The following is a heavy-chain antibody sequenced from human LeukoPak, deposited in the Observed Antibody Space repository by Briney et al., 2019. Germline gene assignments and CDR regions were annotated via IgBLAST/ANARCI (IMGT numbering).Heavy chain of an antibody. CDR3: NRALSYYGMTS. D-gene: IGHD3-16*01. Sequence: GGSLRLSCAASGFTFKSYGMHWVRQAPGKGLEWLGRIQSKTDGGTTDYAAPVKGRFTISRDDSENTLSLQMNSLETEDTAVYYCNRALSYYGMTSGAKGPRSPSP. V-gene: IGHV3-15*01. CDR1: GFTFKSYG. J-gene: IGHJ6*02. CDR2: IQSKTDGGTT.